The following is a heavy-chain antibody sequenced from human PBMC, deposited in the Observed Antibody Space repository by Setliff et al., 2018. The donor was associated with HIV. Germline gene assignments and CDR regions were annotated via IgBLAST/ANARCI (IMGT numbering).Heavy chain of an antibody. CDR1: GGSISSGSHY. CDR2: IHTSGST. Sequence: PSETLSLTCTVSGGSISSGSHYWTWIRQPAGKGLEWIGHIHTSGSTNYDLPLMSRVTMSVATSKNQFSLKLTAVTAADTAVYYCARVPRQLLKGAAAYFDYWGQGILVTVSS. CDR3: ARVPRQLLKGAAAYFDY. V-gene: IGHV4-61*09. D-gene: IGHD5-18*01. J-gene: IGHJ4*02.